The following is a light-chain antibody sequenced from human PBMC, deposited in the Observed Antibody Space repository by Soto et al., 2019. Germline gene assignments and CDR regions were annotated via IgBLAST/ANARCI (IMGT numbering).Light chain of an antibody. Sequence: QSVLTQPPSASGSPGQSVTISCTGTSSDVGGYNYVSWYQQHPGKAPKLMIYEVSKRPSGVPDRFSGSKSGNTASLTVSGLQAADEADYYSTSYAGSLIYVFGTGTKLTVL. J-gene: IGLJ1*01. CDR1: SSDVGGYNY. CDR2: EVS. V-gene: IGLV2-8*01. CDR3: TSYAGSLIYV.